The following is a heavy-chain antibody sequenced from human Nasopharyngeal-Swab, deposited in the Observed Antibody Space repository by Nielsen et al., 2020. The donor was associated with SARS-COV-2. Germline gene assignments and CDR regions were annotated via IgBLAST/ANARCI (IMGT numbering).Heavy chain of an antibody. J-gene: IGHJ5*02. V-gene: IGHV1-69*13. CDR3: ARDLSYCSGGSCYSNWFDP. D-gene: IGHD2-15*01. Sequence: SVKVSCKASGGTFSSYAISWVRQAPGQGLEWMGGIIPIFGTANYAQKFQGRVTITADESTSTAYMELSSLRSEDTAVYYCARDLSYCSGGSCYSNWFDPWGQGTLVTVSS. CDR1: GGTFSSYA. CDR2: IIPIFGTA.